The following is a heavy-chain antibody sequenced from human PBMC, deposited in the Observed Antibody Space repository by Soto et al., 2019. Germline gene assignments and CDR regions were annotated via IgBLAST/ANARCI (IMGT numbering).Heavy chain of an antibody. CDR1: GFTFSNAW. J-gene: IGHJ4*02. CDR3: TTAWVPTDY. Sequence: EVQLVESGGGLVKPGGSLRLSCAASGFTFSNAWMSWVRQAPGKGLEWVGRIKSKTDGGTTDYAAPVRGRFTISRDDSNNTLYLQRNSLKTEPTAGYYCTTAWVPTDYWGQGTLVTVSS. CDR2: IKSKTDGGTT. V-gene: IGHV3-15*01. D-gene: IGHD3-16*01.